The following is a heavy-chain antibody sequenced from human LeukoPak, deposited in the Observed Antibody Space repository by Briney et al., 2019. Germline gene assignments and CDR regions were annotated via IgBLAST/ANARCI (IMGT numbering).Heavy chain of an antibody. Sequence: GSLRLSCAASGFTFSSYEMNWVRQAPGKGLEWVSYISSGGNTIYYADSVKGRFTISGDNAKNSLYLQMNSLRAEDTAVYYCAREGTAMVSFDYWGPGTLVTVSS. V-gene: IGHV3-48*03. J-gene: IGHJ4*02. CDR1: GFTFSSYE. D-gene: IGHD5-18*01. CDR3: AREGTAMVSFDY. CDR2: ISSGGNTI.